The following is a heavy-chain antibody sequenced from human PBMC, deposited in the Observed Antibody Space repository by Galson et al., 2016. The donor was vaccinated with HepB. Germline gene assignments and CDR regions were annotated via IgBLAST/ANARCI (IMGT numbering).Heavy chain of an antibody. CDR3: ARLALMVYARNDY. D-gene: IGHD2-8*01. V-gene: IGHV1-69*13. Sequence: SVKVSCKASGGTFSRDAFSWVRQAPGQGLEWMGGIIPIFGTPNYAQKFQGRVTITADESTSTAYMDLSSLSSEDTAVYYCARLALMVYARNDYWGRGTLVTVSS. CDR2: IIPIFGTP. CDR1: GGTFSRDA. J-gene: IGHJ4*02.